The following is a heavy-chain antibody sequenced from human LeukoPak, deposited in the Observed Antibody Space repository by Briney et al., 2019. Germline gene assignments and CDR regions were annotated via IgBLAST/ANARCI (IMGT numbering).Heavy chain of an antibody. CDR2: IKQDGSEK. CDR3: ARNWAYNWNDGYFDY. V-gene: IGHV3-7*01. CDR1: GFTFSSYW. J-gene: IGHJ4*02. D-gene: IGHD1-1*01. Sequence: PGGSLRLSCAASGFTFSSYWMSWVRQTPGKGPEWVANIKQDGSEKYYVDSVKGRFTISRDNAKNSLYLQMNSLRAEDAAVYYCARNWAYNWNDGYFDYWGQGTLVTVSS.